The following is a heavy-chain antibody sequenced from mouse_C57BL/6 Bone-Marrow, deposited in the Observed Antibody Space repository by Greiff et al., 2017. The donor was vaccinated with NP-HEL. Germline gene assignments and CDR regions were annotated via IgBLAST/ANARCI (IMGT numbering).Heavy chain of an antibody. V-gene: IGHV5-9*01. CDR1: GFTFSSYT. D-gene: IGHD1-1*01. J-gene: IGHJ3*01. CDR2: ISGGGGNT. Sequence: EVMLVESGGGLVKPGGSLKLSCAASGFTFSSYTMSWVRQTPEKRLEWVATISGGGGNTYYPDSVKGRFTISRDNAKNTLYLHMSSLRSEDTALYYCARHGSQLRGWFAYWGQGTLVTVSA. CDR3: ARHGSQLRGWFAY.